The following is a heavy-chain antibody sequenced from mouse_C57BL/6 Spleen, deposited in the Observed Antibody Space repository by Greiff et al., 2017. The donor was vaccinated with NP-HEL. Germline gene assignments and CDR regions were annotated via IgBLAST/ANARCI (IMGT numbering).Heavy chain of an antibody. D-gene: IGHD1-1*01. CDR2: IWSGGST. V-gene: IGHV2-2*01. CDR1: GFSLTSYG. CDR3: ARTSVVAGYYAMDY. J-gene: IGHJ4*01. Sequence: VMLVESGPGLVQPSQSLSITCTVSGFSLTSYGVHWVRQSPGKGLEWLGVIWSGGSTDYNAAFISRLSISKDNSKSQVFFKMNSLQADDTAIYYCARTSVVAGYYAMDYWGQGTSVTVSS.